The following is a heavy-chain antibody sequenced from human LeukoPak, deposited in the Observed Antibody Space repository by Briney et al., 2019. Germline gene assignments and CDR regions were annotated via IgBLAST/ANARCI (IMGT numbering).Heavy chain of an antibody. Sequence: ASVKVSCKASGYTFTSYDINWVRQATGQGPEWMGWMNPNSGNTGYAQKFQGRVTITRNTSISTAYMELSSLRSEDTAVYYCARRTLTIRTFDIWGQGIMVTVSS. CDR2: MNPNSGNT. D-gene: IGHD3-3*01. J-gene: IGHJ3*02. CDR1: GYTFTSYD. CDR3: ARRTLTIRTFDI. V-gene: IGHV1-8*01.